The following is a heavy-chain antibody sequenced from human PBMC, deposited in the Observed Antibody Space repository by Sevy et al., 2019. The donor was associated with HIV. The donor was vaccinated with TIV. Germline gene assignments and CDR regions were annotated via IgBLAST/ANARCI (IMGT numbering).Heavy chain of an antibody. Sequence: ASVKVSCKASGYTFSVYGFSWVRQAPGQGLEWMGWISSYNGNTNYAQKFQDRVIMTTDTSTSTAYMELRSLRSDDTAIYFCARVLFINQCNRRMAAAHYFDFWGQGTLVTVSS. J-gene: IGHJ4*02. CDR1: GYTFSVYG. V-gene: IGHV1-18*01. CDR3: ARVLFINQCNRRMAAAHYFDF. CDR2: ISSYNGNT. D-gene: IGHD6-13*01.